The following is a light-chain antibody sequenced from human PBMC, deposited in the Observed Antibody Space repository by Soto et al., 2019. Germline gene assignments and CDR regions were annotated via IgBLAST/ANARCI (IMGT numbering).Light chain of an antibody. CDR1: QSIGSC. V-gene: IGKV1-39*01. CDR3: QQSDRAPWT. J-gene: IGKJ1*01. CDR2: AAS. Sequence: IQLTQSPSSLSASVGDRVTITCRTSQSIGSCLNWYQHKPGKAPNLLIFAASSLQSGVPSRFIGSGSGTDFTLTITSLQPEDFATYYCQQSDRAPWTFGQGTKVDIK.